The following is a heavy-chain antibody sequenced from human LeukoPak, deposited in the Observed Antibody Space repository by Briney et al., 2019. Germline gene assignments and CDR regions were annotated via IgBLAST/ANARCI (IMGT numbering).Heavy chain of an antibody. D-gene: IGHD6-19*01. J-gene: IGHJ5*02. Sequence: SETLSLTCTVSGYSISSGYYWGWIRQPPGKGLERIGSIYHSGSTYYNPSLKSRVTISVDTSKNQFSLKLSSVTAADTAVYYCARNMQWLPTTPWGQGTLVTVSS. CDR2: IYHSGST. V-gene: IGHV4-38-2*02. CDR1: GYSISSGYY. CDR3: ARNMQWLPTTP.